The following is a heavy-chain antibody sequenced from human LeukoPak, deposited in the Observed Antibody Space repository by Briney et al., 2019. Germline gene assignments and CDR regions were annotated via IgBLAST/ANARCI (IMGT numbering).Heavy chain of an antibody. CDR1: GGTFSSYA. Sequence: SVKVSCKASGGTFSSYAISWVRRAPGQGLEWMGRIIPILGIANYAQKFQGRVTITADKSTSTAYMELSSLRSEDTAVYYCARNMGLFGMDVWGQGTTVTVSS. CDR3: ARNMGLFGMDV. D-gene: IGHD2/OR15-2a*01. V-gene: IGHV1-69*04. CDR2: IIPILGIA. J-gene: IGHJ6*02.